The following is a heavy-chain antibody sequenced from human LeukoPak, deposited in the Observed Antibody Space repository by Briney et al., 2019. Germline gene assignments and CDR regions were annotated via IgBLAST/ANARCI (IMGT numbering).Heavy chain of an antibody. D-gene: IGHD2-2*01. CDR3: ARVKVVVVPAAMDY. V-gene: IGHV4-34*01. CDR1: GGSFSGYY. Sequence: SETLSLTCAVYGGSFSGYYWSWIRQPPGKGLEWIGEINHSGSTNYNPSLKSRVTISVDTSKSQFSLKLSSVTAADTAVYYCARVKVVVVPAAMDYWGQGTLVTVSS. CDR2: INHSGST. J-gene: IGHJ4*02.